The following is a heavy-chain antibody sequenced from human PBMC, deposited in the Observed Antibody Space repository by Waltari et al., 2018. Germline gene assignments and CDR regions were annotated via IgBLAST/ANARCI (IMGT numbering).Heavy chain of an antibody. CDR3: ARPIGTAGTPYWFGP. CDR1: GFTFNNYA. V-gene: IGHV3-23*01. J-gene: IGHJ5*02. D-gene: IGHD6-25*01. CDR2: ISSRSAST. Sequence: EVQLLESGGGLIQPGGSLRLSCAASGFTFNNYATSWVRQAPGKGLEWVSGISSRSASTNYADSVRGRFTISRDNSRDTLYLQMNSLRAEDTAIYYCARPIGTAGTPYWFGPWGQGTLVTVSS.